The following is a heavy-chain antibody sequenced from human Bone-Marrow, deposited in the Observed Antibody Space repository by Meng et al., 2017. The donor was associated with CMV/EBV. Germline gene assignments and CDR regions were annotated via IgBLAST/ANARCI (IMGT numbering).Heavy chain of an antibody. J-gene: IGHJ6*02. V-gene: IGHV1-8*03. CDR1: GYTFTSYD. Sequence: ASVKVSCKASGYTFTSYDINWVRQATGQGLEWMGWMNPNSGNTGYAQKFQGRVTITRNTSISTAYMELSSLRSEDTAVYYCARSGVESSSWYAVLTNDYYYYGMDVWGQGTTVTVSS. CDR3: ARSGVESSSWYAVLTNDYYYYGMDV. D-gene: IGHD6-13*01. CDR2: MNPNSGNT.